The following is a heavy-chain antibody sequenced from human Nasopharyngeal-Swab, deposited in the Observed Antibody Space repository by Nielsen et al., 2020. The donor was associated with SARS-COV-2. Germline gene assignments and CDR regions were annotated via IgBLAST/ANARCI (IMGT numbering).Heavy chain of an antibody. V-gene: IGHV4-34*01. CDR3: ARHTANTED. CDR1: GGSFSGYY. CDR2: INHSGST. Sequence: GPLRLSCVVYGGSFSGYYWSWIRQPPGKGLEWIGEINHSGSTNYNPSLKSRVTISVDTSKNQFSLKLSSVTAADTAVYYCARHTANTEDWGQGTLVTVSS. J-gene: IGHJ4*02. D-gene: IGHD5-18*01.